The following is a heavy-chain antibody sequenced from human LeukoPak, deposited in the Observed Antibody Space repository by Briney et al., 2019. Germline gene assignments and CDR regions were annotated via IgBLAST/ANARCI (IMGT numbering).Heavy chain of an antibody. V-gene: IGHV4-31*03. CDR1: GGSISSGGYY. D-gene: IGHD4-17*01. Sequence: SETLSLTCTVSGGSISSGGYYWSCIRQHPGKGLEWIGYIYYSGSTYYNPSLKSRVTISVDTSKNQFSLKLSSVTAADTAVYYCARSDYGDYSHLFDYWGQGTLVTVSS. CDR3: ARSDYGDYSHLFDY. CDR2: IYYSGST. J-gene: IGHJ4*02.